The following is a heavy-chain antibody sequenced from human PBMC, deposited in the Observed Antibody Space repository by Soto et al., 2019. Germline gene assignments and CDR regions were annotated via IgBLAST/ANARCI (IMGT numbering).Heavy chain of an antibody. Sequence: PGGSLRLSCAASGFTFSSYGMHWVRQAPGKGLEWVAVISYDGSNKYYADSVKGRFTTSRDNSKNTLYLQMNSLRAEDTAVYYCAKGGSSGWYAEETRGYWGQGTLVTVSS. CDR2: ISYDGSNK. CDR3: AKGGSSGWYAEETRGY. J-gene: IGHJ4*02. D-gene: IGHD6-19*01. V-gene: IGHV3-30*18. CDR1: GFTFSSYG.